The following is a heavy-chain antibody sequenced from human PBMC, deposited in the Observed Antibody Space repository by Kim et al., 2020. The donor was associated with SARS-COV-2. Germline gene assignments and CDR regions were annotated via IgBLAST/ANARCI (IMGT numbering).Heavy chain of an antibody. V-gene: IGHV1-18*01. J-gene: IGHJ6*02. Sequence: ASAKVSCKASGYTFTSYGISWVRQAPGQGLEWMGWISAYNGNTNYAQKLQGRVTMTTDTSTSTAYMELRSLRSDDTAVYYCARDKVERAYYYGSGSSHYYGMDVWGQGTTVTVSS. CDR3: ARDKVERAYYYGSGSSHYYGMDV. CDR1: GYTFTSYG. D-gene: IGHD3-10*01. CDR2: ISAYNGNT.